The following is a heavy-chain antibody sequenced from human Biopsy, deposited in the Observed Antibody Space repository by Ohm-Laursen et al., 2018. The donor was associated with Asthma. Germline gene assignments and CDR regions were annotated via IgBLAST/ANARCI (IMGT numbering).Heavy chain of an antibody. CDR3: VRGSSSWHHGPFHYYYGLDV. V-gene: IGHV4-39*01. Sequence: GTLSLTCGLSSGSGGYMRSGNYYWGWIRQPPGKGLEWIGSIYYSGTTYYNPSLESRVTVYADTSKNKFSLKLTSVTAADTAVYYCVRGSSSWHHGPFHYYYGLDVWGQGTTATVSS. D-gene: IGHD6-13*01. CDR2: IYYSGTT. CDR1: GGYMRSGNYY. J-gene: IGHJ6*02.